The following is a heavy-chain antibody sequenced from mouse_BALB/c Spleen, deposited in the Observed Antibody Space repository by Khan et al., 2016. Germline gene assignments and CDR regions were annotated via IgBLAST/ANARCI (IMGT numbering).Heavy chain of an antibody. CDR3: ASDYYGNYWYFDD. CDR2: ILPGSGST. CDR1: GYTFSSYW. V-gene: IGHV1-9*01. D-gene: IGHD2-1*01. Sequence: QVQLQQSGAELMKPGASVKISCKATGYTFSSYWIEWVKQRPGHGLEWIGEILPGSGSTNYNEKFKGKATFTADTSSNTAYMQLSSLTSEDSAVYACASDYYGNYWYFDDWGPGTTVTVSS. J-gene: IGHJ1*01.